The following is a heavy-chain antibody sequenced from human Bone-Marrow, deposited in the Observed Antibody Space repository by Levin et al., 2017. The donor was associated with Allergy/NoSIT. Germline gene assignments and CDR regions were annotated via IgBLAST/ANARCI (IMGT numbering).Heavy chain of an antibody. D-gene: IGHD2/OR15-2a*01. CDR1: GGIFSGFI. Sequence: GGSLRLSCKATGGIFSGFIISWVRQAPGQGPEWMGGIITNSGTTKYAEKFQGRVNITADTSTRTAYLDLSSLRGDDTAVYYCARNSRAGRGPALYWGQGTLITVSS. CDR3: ARNSRAGRGPALY. CDR2: IITNSGTT. J-gene: IGHJ4*02. V-gene: IGHV1-69*06.